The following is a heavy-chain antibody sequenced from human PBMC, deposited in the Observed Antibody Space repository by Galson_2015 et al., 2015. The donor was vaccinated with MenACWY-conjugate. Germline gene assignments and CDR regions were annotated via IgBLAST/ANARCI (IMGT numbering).Heavy chain of an antibody. Sequence: SVKVSCKAAGYTFTLYAMHWGRQAPGQRLEWMGWINAGNGNTKYSQKFQDRVTISRDISASTVYMEVTILGSEDTAVYYCARGASPLTGYLKRRWFDPWGQGTLVIVSS. CDR1: GYTFTLYA. CDR3: ARGASPLTGYLKRRWFDP. CDR2: INAGNGNT. J-gene: IGHJ5*02. V-gene: IGHV1-3*01. D-gene: IGHD3-9*01.